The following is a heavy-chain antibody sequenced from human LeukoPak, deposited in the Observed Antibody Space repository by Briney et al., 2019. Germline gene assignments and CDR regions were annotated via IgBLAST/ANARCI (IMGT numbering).Heavy chain of an antibody. CDR3: ARIYDYYYGMDV. V-gene: IGHV1-69*04. CDR2: IIPIFGIA. Sequence: SVKVSCKASGGTFSSYAISWVRQAPGQGLEWMGRIIPIFGIANYAQKFQGRVTITADKSTSTAYMELSSLRSKDTAVYYCARIYDYYYGMDVWGQGTTVTVSS. CDR1: GGTFSSYA. J-gene: IGHJ6*02. D-gene: IGHD3-16*01.